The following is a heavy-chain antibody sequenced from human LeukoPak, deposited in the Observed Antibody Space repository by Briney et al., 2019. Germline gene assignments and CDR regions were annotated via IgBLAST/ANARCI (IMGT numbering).Heavy chain of an antibody. Sequence: GGSLRLSCAASGFTFSSYWMTWVRQAPGKGLEWVASIKQDGSERYYVVSVRGRFTISRDNAKNSLYPQLSSLRAEDTAVYYCARMVSGSYSEHFDYWGQGTLVTVSS. CDR3: ARMVSGSYSEHFDY. CDR2: IKQDGSER. V-gene: IGHV3-7*01. J-gene: IGHJ4*02. D-gene: IGHD3-10*01. CDR1: GFTFSSYW.